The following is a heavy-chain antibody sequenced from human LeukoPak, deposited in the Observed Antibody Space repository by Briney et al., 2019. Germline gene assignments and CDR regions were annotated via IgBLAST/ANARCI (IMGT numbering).Heavy chain of an antibody. Sequence: SETLSLTCTVSGGSISGNSFYWGWTRQAPGKGLEWIGTFYYRGNTHYNPSLKSPATISGDTSKHHFSLNLKSVTAADTASFYCARQTITLILMNYWGQGTLVTVSP. D-gene: IGHD3-22*01. CDR2: FYYRGNT. CDR1: GGSISGNSFY. CDR3: ARQTITLILMNY. J-gene: IGHJ4*02. V-gene: IGHV4-39*01.